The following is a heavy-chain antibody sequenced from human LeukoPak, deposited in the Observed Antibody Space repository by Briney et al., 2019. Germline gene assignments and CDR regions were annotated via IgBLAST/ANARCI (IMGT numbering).Heavy chain of an antibody. CDR3: AKAQRVLLPDY. V-gene: IGHV1-46*01. J-gene: IGHJ4*02. Sequence: ASVKVSCKASGYTFTSNYIHWVRQAPGQGLEWMGMIYPRDGSTSYAQKFQGRVTVTRDTSTSTVHMELSGLRSEDTAVYYCAKAQRVLLPDYWGQGTLVTVSS. CDR1: GYTFTSNY. CDR2: IYPRDGST. D-gene: IGHD3-10*01.